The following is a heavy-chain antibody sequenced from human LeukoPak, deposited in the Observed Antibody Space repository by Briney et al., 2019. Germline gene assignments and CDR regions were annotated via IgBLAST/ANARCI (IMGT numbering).Heavy chain of an antibody. CDR1: GGSISSGSYY. V-gene: IGHV4-61*02. CDR3: ARGGSSWYSPVDY. D-gene: IGHD6-13*01. Sequence: SETLSLTCTVSGGSISSGSYYWSWIRQPAGKGLEWIGRIYTSGSTNYNPSLKSRVTISVDTSKNQFSLKLSSVTAADTAVYYCARGGSSWYSPVDYWGQGTLVTVSS. J-gene: IGHJ4*02. CDR2: IYTSGST.